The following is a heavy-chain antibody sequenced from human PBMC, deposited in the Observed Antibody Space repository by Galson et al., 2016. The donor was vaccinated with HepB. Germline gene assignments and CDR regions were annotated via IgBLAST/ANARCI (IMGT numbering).Heavy chain of an antibody. J-gene: IGHJ6*02. V-gene: IGHV3-23*01. CDR3: ARGPELHFRLYYSNGMDV. CDR1: GFTFSTYW. Sequence: SLRLSRAASGFTFSTYWMHWVRQAPGKGLEWVSGISGSGGSTYYADSVKGRFSTSRDNLKNTVDLQMNSLRAADTAVYFCARGPELHFRLYYSNGMDVWGQGTTVTVSS. D-gene: IGHD5-24*01. CDR2: ISGSGGST.